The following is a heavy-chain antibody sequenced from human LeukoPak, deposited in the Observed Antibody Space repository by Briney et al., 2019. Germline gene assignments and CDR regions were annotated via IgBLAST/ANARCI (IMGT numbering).Heavy chain of an antibody. Sequence: ASVKVSCKASGYSFTSNYIHCVRQAPGQGLEWMGMIYPRDGSTSYAQKFQGRVTVTRDTSTSTVHMELSGLRSEDTAVYYCARDQEAFDYWGQGTLVTVSS. CDR3: ARDQEAFDY. V-gene: IGHV1-46*01. J-gene: IGHJ4*02. CDR1: GYSFTSNY. CDR2: IYPRDGST.